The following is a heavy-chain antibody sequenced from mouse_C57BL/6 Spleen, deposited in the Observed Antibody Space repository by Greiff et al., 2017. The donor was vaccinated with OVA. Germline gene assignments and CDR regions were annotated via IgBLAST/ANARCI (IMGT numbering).Heavy chain of an antibody. CDR2: INPNNGGT. CDR3: ARSRDDYDGGPWFAY. V-gene: IGHV1-26*01. D-gene: IGHD2-4*01. CDR1: GYTFTDYY. J-gene: IGHJ3*01. Sequence: VQLQQSGPELVKPGASVKISCKASGYTFTDYYMNWVKQSHGKSLEWIGDINPNNGGTSYNQKFKGKATLTVDKSSSTAYMELRSLTSEDSAVYYCARSRDDYDGGPWFAYWGQGTLVTVSA.